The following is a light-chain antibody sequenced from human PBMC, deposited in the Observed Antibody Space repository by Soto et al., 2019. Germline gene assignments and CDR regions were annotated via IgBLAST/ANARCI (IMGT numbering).Light chain of an antibody. J-gene: IGKJ2*01. CDR2: DAS. CDR3: QQGYSFPYT. CDR1: QSVSTY. V-gene: IGKV3-11*01. Sequence: ELVLTQSPATLSLSPGERATLSCRASQSVSTYLAWYQQKPGQAPRLLIYDASKRATGIPARFSGSGSGTDFTLTISSLQPEDFATYYCQQGYSFPYTFGQGTKVDIK.